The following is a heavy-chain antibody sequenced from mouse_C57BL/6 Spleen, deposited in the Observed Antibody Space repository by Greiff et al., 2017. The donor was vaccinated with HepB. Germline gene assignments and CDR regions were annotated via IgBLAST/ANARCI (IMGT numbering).Heavy chain of an antibody. CDR1: GYAFSSSW. CDR2: IYPGDGDT. Sequence: QVQLQQSGPELVKPGASVKISCKASGYAFSSSWMNWVKQRPGKGLEWIGRIYPGDGDTNYNGKFKGKATLTADKSSSTAYMQLSSLTSEDSAVYFCARSVWLRREVYFDYWGQGTTLTVSS. J-gene: IGHJ2*01. CDR3: ARSVWLRREVYFDY. D-gene: IGHD2-2*01. V-gene: IGHV1-82*01.